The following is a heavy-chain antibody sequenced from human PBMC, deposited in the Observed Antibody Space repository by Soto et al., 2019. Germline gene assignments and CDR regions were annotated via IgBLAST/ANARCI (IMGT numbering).Heavy chain of an antibody. Sequence: QVQLVQSGPEVKKPGAAVTVSCKASGYTFINHYVHWVRQAPGQGLEWVGLINAHSGTTSSAQQCHGRATMTTDTPTSTVYMELSSLRFEDTAVYYCAKDLNMGPRGWARDYWGQGTLVTVSS. CDR3: AKDLNMGPRGWARDY. V-gene: IGHV1-46*03. D-gene: IGHD6-19*01. CDR1: GYTFINHY. CDR2: INAHSGTT. J-gene: IGHJ4*02.